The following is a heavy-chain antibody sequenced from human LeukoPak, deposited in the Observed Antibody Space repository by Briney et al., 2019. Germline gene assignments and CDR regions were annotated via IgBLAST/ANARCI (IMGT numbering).Heavy chain of an antibody. CDR3: ASGEFRHGLQVDY. Sequence: SETLSLTCTVSGDSMSIFHWTWVRQPAEQGLEWIGRVYIGGSPNYNPSLKSRVTMSLDTSKNQFSLNLSSLTAADTAVYYCASGEFRHGLQVDYWGQGTLVAVSS. D-gene: IGHD3/OR15-3a*01. J-gene: IGHJ4*02. CDR2: VYIGGSP. V-gene: IGHV4-4*07. CDR1: GDSMSIFH.